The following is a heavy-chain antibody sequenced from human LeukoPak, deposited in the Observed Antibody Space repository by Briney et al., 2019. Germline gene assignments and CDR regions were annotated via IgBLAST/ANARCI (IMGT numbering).Heavy chain of an antibody. D-gene: IGHD1-26*01. Sequence: PSETLSLTCTVSGGSISSSSYYWGWIRQPPGKGLEWIGSIYYSGSTYYNPSLKSRVTISVDTSKNQFSLKLSSVTAADTAVYYCARSGPGIVGAKDYWGQGTLVTVSS. V-gene: IGHV4-39*01. J-gene: IGHJ4*02. CDR2: IYYSGST. CDR3: ARSGPGIVGAKDY. CDR1: GGSISSSSYY.